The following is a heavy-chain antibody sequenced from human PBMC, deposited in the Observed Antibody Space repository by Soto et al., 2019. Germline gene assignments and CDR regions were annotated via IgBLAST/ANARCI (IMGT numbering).Heavy chain of an antibody. Sequence: GGSLRLSCAASGFTFSSYAMHWVRQAPGKGLEWVAVISYDGSNKYYADSVKGRFTISRDNSKNTLYLQMNSLRAEDTAVYYCARDLGVRRRGGMDVWGQGTTVTVSS. D-gene: IGHD3-10*01. CDR1: GFTFSSYA. J-gene: IGHJ6*02. V-gene: IGHV3-30-3*01. CDR3: ARDLGVRRRGGMDV. CDR2: ISYDGSNK.